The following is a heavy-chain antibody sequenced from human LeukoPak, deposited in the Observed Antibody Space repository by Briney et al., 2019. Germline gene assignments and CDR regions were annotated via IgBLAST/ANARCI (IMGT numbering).Heavy chain of an antibody. CDR1: GFTFTSYW. V-gene: IGHV3-74*01. J-gene: IGHJ6*03. CDR2: INTDGGST. CDR3: AREEQPVYYMDV. D-gene: IGHD1/OR15-1a*01. Sequence: GGSLRLSCAASGFTFTSYWMHWVRQAPGKGLVWVSRINTDGGSTTYADSVKGRFTISRDNAKNTLYLQMSSLRAEDTAVYYCAREEQPVYYMDVWGKGTTVTVSS.